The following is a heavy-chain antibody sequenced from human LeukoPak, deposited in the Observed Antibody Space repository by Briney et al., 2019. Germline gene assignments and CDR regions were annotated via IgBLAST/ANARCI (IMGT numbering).Heavy chain of an antibody. Sequence: PSETLSLTCTVSGGSISDGVYYWNWIRQSPGKGLEWIGYIYYSENTYYNPSLKSRVTISIDTSKNQFFLKVTSVTAADTATYFCAREKAAYCTGDCHSFDRWGQGILVTVSS. CDR3: AREKAAYCTGDCHSFDR. CDR2: IYYSENT. CDR1: GGSISDGVYY. J-gene: IGHJ5*02. D-gene: IGHD2-21*02. V-gene: IGHV4-30-4*01.